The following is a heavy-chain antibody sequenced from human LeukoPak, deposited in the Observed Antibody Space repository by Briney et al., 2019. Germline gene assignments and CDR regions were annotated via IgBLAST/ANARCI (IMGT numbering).Heavy chain of an antibody. D-gene: IGHD5/OR15-5a*01. CDR2: IIRRIDGGTT. J-gene: IGHJ4*02. CDR3: ASIAVSSNY. V-gene: IGHV3-15*07. Sequence: GGSLRLSCAASGFTLSNAWMHRVRQAPGKGPEWVGRIIRRIDGGTTDYAAPVEGRFTISRDDSKNTLYLQMNSLKTEDTAVYYCASIAVSSNYWGQGTLVTVSS. CDR1: GFTLSNAW.